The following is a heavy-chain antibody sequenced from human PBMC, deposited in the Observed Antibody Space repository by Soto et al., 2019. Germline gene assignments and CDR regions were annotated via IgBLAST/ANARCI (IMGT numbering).Heavy chain of an antibody. CDR2: IYYSGST. Sequence: QVQLQESGPGLVKPSETLSLTCTVSGGSVSSGSYYWSRIRQPPGKGLEWIGYIYYSGSTNYNSSLKSRVTISLDTSKNQFSLKLSSVTAADTAVYYCAGEGYGPYYFYYYAMDVWGQGTTVTVSS. J-gene: IGHJ6*02. CDR3: AGEGYGPYYFYYYAMDV. D-gene: IGHD5-18*01. CDR1: GGSVSSGSYY. V-gene: IGHV4-61*01.